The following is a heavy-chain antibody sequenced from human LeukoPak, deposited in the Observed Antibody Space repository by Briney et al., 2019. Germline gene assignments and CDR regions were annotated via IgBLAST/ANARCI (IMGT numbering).Heavy chain of an antibody. CDR1: AYTFTNYG. CDR3: ARDLPVKYNSGWYPFDY. J-gene: IGHJ4*02. V-gene: IGHV1-18*01. D-gene: IGHD6-19*01. Sequence: ASVKVSCKASAYTFTNYGISWVRQAPGQGLEWMGWISAYNGNTNYAQKLQGRVTVTTDTSTSTAYMELRSLRSDDTAMYYCARDLPVKYNSGWYPFDYWGQGTLVTVSS. CDR2: ISAYNGNT.